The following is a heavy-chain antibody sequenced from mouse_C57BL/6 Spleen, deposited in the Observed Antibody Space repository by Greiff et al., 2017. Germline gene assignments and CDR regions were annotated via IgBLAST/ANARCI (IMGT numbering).Heavy chain of an antibody. CDR3: ARNYDGYPYYFDY. CDR2: IDPNSGGT. V-gene: IGHV1-72*01. J-gene: IGHJ2*01. D-gene: IGHD2-3*01. CDR1: GYTFTSYW. Sequence: LQQPGASVKLSCKASGYTFTSYWMHWVKQRPGRGLAWIGRIDPNSGGTKYNAKFKSKATLTVDKPSSTAYMQLSSLSSEDSAVYYCARNYDGYPYYFDYWGQGTTLTVAS.